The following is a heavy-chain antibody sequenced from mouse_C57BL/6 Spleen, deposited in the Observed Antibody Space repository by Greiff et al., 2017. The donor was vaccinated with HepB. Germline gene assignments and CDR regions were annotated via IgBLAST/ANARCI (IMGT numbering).Heavy chain of an antibody. J-gene: IGHJ3*01. CDR1: GYTFTNYW. V-gene: IGHV1-63*01. D-gene: IGHD2-4*01. CDR3: AIYDYDGGLAY. Sequence: VQLQQSGAELVRPGTSVKMSCKASGYTFTNYWIGWAKQRPGHGLEWIGDIYPGGGYTHYNEKFKGKATLTADKASSPAYMQFSSLTSADSAIYDCAIYDYDGGLAYWGQGTRVTVAA. CDR2: IYPGGGYT.